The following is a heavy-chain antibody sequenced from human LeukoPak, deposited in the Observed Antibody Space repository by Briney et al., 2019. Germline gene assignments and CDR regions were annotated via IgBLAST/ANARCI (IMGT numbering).Heavy chain of an antibody. V-gene: IGHV3-73*01. J-gene: IGHJ5*02. Sequence: GGSLRLSCAASGFTFSGSAMQWVRQASGKGLEWVARIASKANNYATAYAPSVRGRFTISRDDSKNTAYLQMSSLKSEDTAVYYCARRATGVGFDPWGPGTLVTVSS. CDR3: ARRATGVGFDP. CDR2: IASKANNYAT. D-gene: IGHD7-27*01. CDR1: GFTFSGSA.